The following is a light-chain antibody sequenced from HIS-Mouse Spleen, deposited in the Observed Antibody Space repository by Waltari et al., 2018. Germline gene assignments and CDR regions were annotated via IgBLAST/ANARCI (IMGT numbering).Light chain of an antibody. CDR3: QQLNSYPPT. CDR1: QGIRSY. CDR2: AAS. J-gene: IGKJ1*01. Sequence: DIQLTQSPSFLSASVGARVTIPCRASQGIRSYLAWYQQKPGKAPKLLIYAASTLQSGVPSRFSGSGSGTEFTLTISSLQPEDFATYYCQQLNSYPPTFGQGTKVEIK. V-gene: IGKV1-9*01.